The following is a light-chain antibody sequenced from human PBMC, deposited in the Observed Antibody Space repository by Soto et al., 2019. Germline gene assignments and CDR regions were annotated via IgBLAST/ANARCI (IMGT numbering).Light chain of an antibody. CDR3: SSYTGGNASVV. J-gene: IGLJ2*01. Sequence: QSALTQPASVSGSPGQSITISCTGSDVGAYRYVSWYQQHPGKAPRLMIYDVSNRPSGVSDRFSGSKSGNTASLTISGLQPEDEAYFCCSSYTGGNASVVFGGGTKVTVL. CDR2: DVS. V-gene: IGLV2-14*01. CDR1: SDVGAYRY.